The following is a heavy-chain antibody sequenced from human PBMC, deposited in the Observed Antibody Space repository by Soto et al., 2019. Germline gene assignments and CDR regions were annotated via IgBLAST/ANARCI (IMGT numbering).Heavy chain of an antibody. CDR3: IRGSNGWSGIDY. CDR2: ISGDGSSS. D-gene: IGHD6-19*01. J-gene: IGHJ4*02. CDR1: GFTFSNYS. V-gene: IGHV3-74*01. Sequence: EVQLMESGGGLLQPGGSLGLSCTASGFTFSNYSMYWVRQGPGKGLVWVSRISGDGSSSNYEDSVKGRFTISRDNAKNTLYLQMNSLRAEDTAVYYCIRGSNGWSGIDYWGQGILVTVS.